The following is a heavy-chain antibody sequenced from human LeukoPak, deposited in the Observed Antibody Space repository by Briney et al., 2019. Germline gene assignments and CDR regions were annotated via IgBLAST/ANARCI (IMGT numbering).Heavy chain of an antibody. Sequence: SETLSLTCTVSGGSISSHYWSWIRQPPGKGLEWIGCRYENGGTNYNPSLESRVTLSVDTSKNQFSLRLTSATAADTAVYFCARDSGSYSFASWGQGTLVTVSS. CDR3: ARDSGSYSFAS. V-gene: IGHV4-59*11. J-gene: IGHJ4*02. CDR1: GGSISSHY. CDR2: RYENGGT. D-gene: IGHD1-26*01.